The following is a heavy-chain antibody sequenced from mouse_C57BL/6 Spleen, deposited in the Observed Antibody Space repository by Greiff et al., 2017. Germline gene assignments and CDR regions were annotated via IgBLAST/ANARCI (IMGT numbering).Heavy chain of an antibody. V-gene: IGHV1-62-2*01. J-gene: IGHJ1*03. CDR3: ARHGERDYYGSSYWYFDV. D-gene: IGHD1-1*01. CDR2: FYPGSGSI. Sequence: QVQLQQSGAELVKPGASVKLSCKASGYTFTEYTIHWVKQRSGQGLEWIGWFYPGSGSIKYNEKFKDKATLTADKSSSTVYMELSRWTSADSAVYFCARHGERDYYGSSYWYFDVWGTGTTVTVSS. CDR1: GYTFTEYT.